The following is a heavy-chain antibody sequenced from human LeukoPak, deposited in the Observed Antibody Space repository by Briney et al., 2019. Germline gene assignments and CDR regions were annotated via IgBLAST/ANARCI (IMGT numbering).Heavy chain of an antibody. Sequence: SETLSLTCTVAGGSISSYYWSWIRQPPGKGLEWIGYIYYSGSTNYNPSLKSRVTISVDTSKSQFSLKLSSVTAADTAVYYCARRTNYMVPGWDWFDPWGQGTLVTVSS. D-gene: IGHD3-10*01. CDR2: IYYSGST. CDR1: GGSISSYY. CDR3: ARRTNYMVPGWDWFDP. J-gene: IGHJ5*02. V-gene: IGHV4-59*08.